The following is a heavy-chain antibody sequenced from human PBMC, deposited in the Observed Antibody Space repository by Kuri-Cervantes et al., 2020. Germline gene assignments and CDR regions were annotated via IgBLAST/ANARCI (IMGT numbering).Heavy chain of an antibody. D-gene: IGHD6-19*01. CDR1: VGSISSSSYY. J-gene: IGHJ3*02. Sequence: SETLSLTCTVSVGSISSSSYYWGWIRPPPGKGLDWIGSIYYSGSTYYNPSLKSRVTISVDTSKNQFSLNLSSVTAADTAVYYCARDPVSSVPTLDAFDIWGKGKMVTVSS. CDR3: ARDPVSSVPTLDAFDI. CDR2: IYYSGST. V-gene: IGHV4-39*07.